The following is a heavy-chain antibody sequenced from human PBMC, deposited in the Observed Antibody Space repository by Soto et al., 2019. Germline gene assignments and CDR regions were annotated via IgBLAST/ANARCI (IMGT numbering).Heavy chain of an antibody. CDR1: GGSFSGYY. V-gene: IGHV4-34*01. Sequence: LSLTCAVYGGSFSGYYWSWIRQPPGKGLEWIGEINHSGSTNYNPSLKSRVTISVDTSKNQFSLKLSSVTAADTAVYYCARWGRDGYKGFDYWGQGTLVTV. CDR3: ARWGRDGYKGFDY. CDR2: INHSGST. D-gene: IGHD5-12*01. J-gene: IGHJ4*02.